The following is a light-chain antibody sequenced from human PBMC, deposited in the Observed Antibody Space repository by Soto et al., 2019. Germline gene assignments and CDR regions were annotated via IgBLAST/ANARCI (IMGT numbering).Light chain of an antibody. Sequence: QSVLTQPASVSGSPGQSITISCTGTTSDFGFYNYVSWYQHHPGKAPKLLIYEVTNRHSGVSNRFSGSKSGNTASLTISGLQAEDEADYYCSSYTSSTDYVFGTETKVTVL. CDR3: SSYTSSTDYV. V-gene: IGLV2-14*01. J-gene: IGLJ1*01. CDR1: TSDFGFYNY. CDR2: EVT.